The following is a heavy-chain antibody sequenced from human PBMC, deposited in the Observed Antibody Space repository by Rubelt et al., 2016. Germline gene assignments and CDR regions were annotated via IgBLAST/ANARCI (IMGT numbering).Heavy chain of an antibody. D-gene: IGHD1-26*01. V-gene: IGHV4-31*03. CDR3: ARGVVGTTTNSYYYYMDV. CDR2: IYYSGST. J-gene: IGHJ6*03. Sequence: QVQLQESGPGLVKPSQPLSLTCPVSGGSISSGGYYWSWIRTHPGKGLEWTGYIYYSGSTNYNPSLKSRVTISADTSKNQFSLKVNSVTAADTAVYYCARGVVGTTTNSYYYYMDVWGKGTTVTVSS. CDR1: GGSISSGGYY.